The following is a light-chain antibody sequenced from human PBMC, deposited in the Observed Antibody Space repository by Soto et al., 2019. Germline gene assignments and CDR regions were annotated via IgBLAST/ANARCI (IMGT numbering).Light chain of an antibody. CDR3: AAWDDSLNGQV. CDR2: NND. J-gene: IGLJ1*01. V-gene: IGLV1-44*01. CDR1: SSNIGSNT. Sequence: QSVLTQPPSASGTPGQRVTISCSGSSSNIGSNTVNWFQQLPGTAPKLLIYNNDQRPSVVPDRFSASKSGTSASLAISGLQSEDEAAYYCAAWDDSLNGQVFGTGTKLTVL.